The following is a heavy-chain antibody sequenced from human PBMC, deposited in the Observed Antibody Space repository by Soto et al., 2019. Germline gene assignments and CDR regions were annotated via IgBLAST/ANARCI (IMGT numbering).Heavy chain of an antibody. V-gene: IGHV3-66*01. CDR2: MYSGGST. CDR3: TRDSSPTVTGDS. D-gene: IGHD4-17*01. CDR1: GFTVSGSY. J-gene: IGHJ4*02. Sequence: EVQLVESGGGLVQPGGSLRLSCAAFGFTVSGSYMTWVRQAPGKGLEWVSVMYSGGSTYYADSVKGRFTVSRDTSKNTLYLQMNNLRAEDTAVYYCTRDSSPTVTGDSWGQGTLVTVSS.